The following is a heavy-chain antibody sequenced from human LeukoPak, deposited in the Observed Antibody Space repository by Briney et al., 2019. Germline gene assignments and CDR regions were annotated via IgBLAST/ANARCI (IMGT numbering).Heavy chain of an antibody. Sequence: GGSLRLSCVASGFTFSSYGMHWVRQAPGKGLEWVAVIWYDGSNKYYADSVKGRFTISRDDSKNTLYLQMNSLRAEDTAVYYCAREVAVAGGFDYWGQGTLVTVSS. CDR2: IWYDGSNK. CDR3: AREVAVAGGFDY. D-gene: IGHD6-19*01. CDR1: GFTFSSYG. J-gene: IGHJ4*02. V-gene: IGHV3-33*01.